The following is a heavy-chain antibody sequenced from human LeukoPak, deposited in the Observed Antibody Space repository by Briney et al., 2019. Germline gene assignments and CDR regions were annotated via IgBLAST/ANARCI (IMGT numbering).Heavy chain of an antibody. V-gene: IGHV3-30*02. CDR2: IRYDGSNK. D-gene: IGHD3-16*01. J-gene: IGHJ6*03. CDR3: AKDTLLGGNYHYYYYMDV. Sequence: GGSLRLSCATSGFTFSSYWMGWVRQAPGKGLEWVAFIRYDGSNKYYADSVKGRFTISRDNSKNTLYLQMNSLRAEDTAVYYCAKDTLLGGNYHYYYYMDVWGKGTTVTVSS. CDR1: GFTFSSYW.